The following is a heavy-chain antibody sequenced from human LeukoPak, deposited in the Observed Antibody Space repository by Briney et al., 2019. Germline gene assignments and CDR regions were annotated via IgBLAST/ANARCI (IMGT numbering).Heavy chain of an antibody. CDR3: AKDRSSGWKGIEY. J-gene: IGHJ4*02. Sequence: GGSLRLSCAASGFTFRTYGMNWVRLAPGKGLEWVAVISYDEINKYYADSVKGRSTISRDNSKNTLYLQMNSLRPEDTAVYYCAKDRSSGWKGIEYWGQGTLVTVSS. CDR2: ISYDEINK. D-gene: IGHD6-19*01. V-gene: IGHV3-30*18. CDR1: GFTFRTYG.